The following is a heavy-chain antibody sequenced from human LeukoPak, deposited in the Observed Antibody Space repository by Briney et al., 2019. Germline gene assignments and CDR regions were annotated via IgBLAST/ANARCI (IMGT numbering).Heavy chain of an antibody. CDR2: ISTTSTYI. J-gene: IGHJ2*01. Sequence: PGGSLRLSCAASGFTFSTYTMNWLRQAPGRGLEWLSSISTTSTYIYYADSVKGRFTISRDNAKNSLFLQMNSLGVEDTAVYYCARERAIDARDWYFDLWGRGTLVTVSS. V-gene: IGHV3-21*01. CDR3: ARERAIDARDWYFDL. CDR1: GFTFSTYT. D-gene: IGHD2-2*01.